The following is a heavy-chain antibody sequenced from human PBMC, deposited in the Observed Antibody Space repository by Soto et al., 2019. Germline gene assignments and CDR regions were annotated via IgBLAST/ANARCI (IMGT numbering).Heavy chain of an antibody. CDR1: GGTFSSYA. CDR3: AWDPRTPYEYFQH. J-gene: IGHJ1*01. CDR2: IIPIFGTA. Sequence: QVQLVQSGAEVKKPGSSVKVSCKASGGTFSSYAISWVRQAPGQGLEWMGGIIPIFGTANYAQKFHGRVTITADECTSTAYMELSSLRSEDTAVYYCAWDPRTPYEYFQHWGQGTLVTVSS. V-gene: IGHV1-69*12.